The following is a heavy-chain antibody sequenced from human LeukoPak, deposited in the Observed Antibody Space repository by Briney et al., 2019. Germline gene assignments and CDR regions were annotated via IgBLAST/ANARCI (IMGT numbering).Heavy chain of an antibody. CDR3: ARRAGAYSHPYDY. J-gene: IGHJ4*02. CDR2: IRYDRRNQ. Sequence: GGSLRLSCAASGFTFSSYGIHWVRQAPGKGLEWVAFIRYDRRNQYYADSVKGRFTISRDNSKNTLYLQMNSLRAEDTAVYYCARRAGAYSHPYDYWGQGTLVTVSS. V-gene: IGHV3-30*02. D-gene: IGHD4/OR15-4a*01. CDR1: GFTFSSYG.